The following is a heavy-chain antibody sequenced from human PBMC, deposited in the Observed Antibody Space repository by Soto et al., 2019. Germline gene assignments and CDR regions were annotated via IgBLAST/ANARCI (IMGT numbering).Heavy chain of an antibody. CDR1: GFTFKNYD. V-gene: IGHV3-23*01. J-gene: IGHJ6*02. CDR3: AKDPAVSEGGFYLLQNGMDV. D-gene: IGHD3-16*01. Sequence: GGSLRLSCVGSGFTFKNYDMTWVRQAPGKGLEWVSTIARGDAATYYADSVKGRFTISRDNSKSTLYLQMNRLRAEDSAVYYCAKDPAVSEGGFYLLQNGMDVWGQGTTVTVSS. CDR2: IARGDAAT.